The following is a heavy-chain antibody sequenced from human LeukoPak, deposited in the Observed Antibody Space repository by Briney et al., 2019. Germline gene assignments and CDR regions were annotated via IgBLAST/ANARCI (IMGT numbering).Heavy chain of an antibody. Sequence: PGGSLRLSCAASGFTVSSNYMSWVRRAPGKGLEWVSVIYSGGSTYYADSVKGRFTISRDNSKNTLYLQMNSLRAEDTAVYYCAKDGLCGGDCYSYFDYWGQGTLVTVSS. J-gene: IGHJ4*02. CDR3: AKDGLCGGDCYSYFDY. D-gene: IGHD2-21*02. V-gene: IGHV3-66*02. CDR2: IYSGGST. CDR1: GFTVSSNY.